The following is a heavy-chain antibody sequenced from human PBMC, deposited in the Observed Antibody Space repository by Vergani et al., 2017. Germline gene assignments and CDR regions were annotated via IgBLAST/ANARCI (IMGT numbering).Heavy chain of an antibody. CDR1: GFTFRSYG. D-gene: IGHD3-10*01. CDR3: ARGFRVGATILDS. CDR2: IWYDGSNR. V-gene: IGHV3-33*08. Sequence: QVQLVESGGGVVQPGRSLRLSCAASGFTFRSYGMHWVRQAPGKGLEWVACIWYDGSNRKYGESVKGRFTISRDNSKNTVYLEMNSLRADDTAVYYCARGFRVGATILDSWGQGSLVTVSS. J-gene: IGHJ4*02.